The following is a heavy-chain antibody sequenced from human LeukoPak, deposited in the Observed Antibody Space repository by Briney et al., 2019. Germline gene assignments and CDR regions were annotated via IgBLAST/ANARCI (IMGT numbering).Heavy chain of an antibody. J-gene: IGHJ4*02. CDR2: IYWDDDK. D-gene: IGHD2-21*02. V-gene: IGHV2-5*02. CDR3: AHMLSVTSYYSDY. CDR1: SGSISTSNYY. Sequence: TLSLTCTVSSGSISTSNYYWGWVRQPPGKALEWLAVIYWDDDKRYSPSLKNRLTITKDTSKKRVVLTMTNMDPVDTATYYCAHMLSVTSYYSDYWGQGTLVTVSS.